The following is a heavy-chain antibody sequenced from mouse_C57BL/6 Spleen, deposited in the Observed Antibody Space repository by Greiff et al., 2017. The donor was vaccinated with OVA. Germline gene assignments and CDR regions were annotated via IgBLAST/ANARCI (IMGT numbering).Heavy chain of an antibody. V-gene: IGHV1-72*01. CDR1: GYTFTSYW. J-gene: IGHJ1*03. Sequence: QVQLQQPGAELVKPGASVKLSCKASGYTFTSYWMHWVKQRPGRGLEWIGRIYPNSGGTKYNEKFKGKATLTVDKSSSTAYMQLRSLTSEESAVYYCARDDYDRYFDVWGTGTTLTVSS. D-gene: IGHD2-4*01. CDR2: IYPNSGGT. CDR3: ARDDYDRYFDV.